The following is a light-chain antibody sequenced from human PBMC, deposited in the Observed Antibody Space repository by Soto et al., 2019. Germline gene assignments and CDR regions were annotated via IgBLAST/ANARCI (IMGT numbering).Light chain of an antibody. V-gene: IGLV1-40*01. CDR3: QSYDTSLSGSYV. CDR2: ANS. CDR1: TSNIGAGYD. J-gene: IGLJ1*01. Sequence: QSVLTQPPSVSGAPGQRVIVSCTGSTSNIGAGYDVHWYQQLPGTSPKLLIFANSNRPSGVPDRFSASRSGSSASLTITGLQAEDEADYYCQSYDTSLSGSYVFGSGTKVTVL.